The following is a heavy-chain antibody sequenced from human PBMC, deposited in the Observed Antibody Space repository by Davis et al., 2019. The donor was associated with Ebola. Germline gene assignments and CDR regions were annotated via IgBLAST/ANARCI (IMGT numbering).Heavy chain of an antibody. D-gene: IGHD3-10*01. CDR1: GFTFTNSW. CDR2: IKQDGSEK. J-gene: IGHJ4*02. CDR3: GRDEMRGGDFDY. V-gene: IGHV3-7*01. Sequence: GESLKISCAASGFTFTNSWMSWVRQAPGKGLEWVANIKQDGSEKYYVDSVKGRFTISRDNTKNSLNLQMNSLRAEATAVYYCGRDEMRGGDFDYWGRGTLVTVSS.